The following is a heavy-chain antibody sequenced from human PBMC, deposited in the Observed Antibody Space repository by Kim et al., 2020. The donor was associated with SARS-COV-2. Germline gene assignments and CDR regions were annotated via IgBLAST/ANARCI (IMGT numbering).Heavy chain of an antibody. CDR1: GYTFTSYY. V-gene: IGHV1-46*01. Sequence: ASVKVSCKASGYTFTSYYMHWVRQAPGQGLEWMGIINPSGGSTSYAQKFQGRVTMTRDTSTSTVYMELSSLRSEDTAVYYCATLTPSNAFDIWGQGTMVTVSS. CDR2: INPSGGST. J-gene: IGHJ3*02. CDR3: ATLTPSNAFDI. D-gene: IGHD3-16*01.